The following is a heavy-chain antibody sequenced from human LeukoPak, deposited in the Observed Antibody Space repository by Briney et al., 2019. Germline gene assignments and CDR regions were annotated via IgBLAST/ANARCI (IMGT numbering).Heavy chain of an antibody. D-gene: IGHD2-21*01. V-gene: IGHV3-53*01. CDR1: GFTVSSNY. CDR3: ARDKTASGDWD. Sequence: GGSLRLSCAASGFTVSSNYMNWVRQAPGKGLEWVSVIYSGGSTYYADSVKGRFTISRDNSKNTLYLQMNSLRAEDTAVYYCARDKTASGDWDWGQGTLVTVSS. CDR2: IYSGGST. J-gene: IGHJ4*02.